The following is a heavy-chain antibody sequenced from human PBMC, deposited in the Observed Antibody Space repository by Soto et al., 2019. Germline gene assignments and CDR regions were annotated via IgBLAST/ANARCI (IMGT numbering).Heavy chain of an antibody. J-gene: IGHJ4*02. CDR1: GFTFSSYA. D-gene: IGHD3-22*01. Sequence: EVQLLESGGGLVQPGGSLRLSCAASGFTFSSYAMSWVRQARGKGLEWVSAISGSGGSTYYADSVKGRFTISRDNSKNTLYLQMNSLRADDTAVYYCAKAPLAYYYDSSGYYWGQGTLVTVSS. CDR2: ISGSGGST. V-gene: IGHV3-23*01. CDR3: AKAPLAYYYDSSGYY.